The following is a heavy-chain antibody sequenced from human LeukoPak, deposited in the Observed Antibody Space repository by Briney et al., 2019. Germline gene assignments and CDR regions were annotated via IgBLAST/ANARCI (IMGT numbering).Heavy chain of an antibody. D-gene: IGHD3-22*01. J-gene: IGHJ4*02. CDR1: GGNFNNYA. Sequence: GASVKVSCKGSGGNFNNYAITWVRQAPGQGLEWMGWINPNSGGTNYAQKFQGRVTMTRDTSISTAYMELSRLRSDDTAVYYCARVFATYYDSSGYYSGGPSSRVPFFGYWGQGTLVTVSS. CDR3: ARVFATYYDSSGYYSGGPSSRVPFFGY. V-gene: IGHV1-2*02. CDR2: INPNSGGT.